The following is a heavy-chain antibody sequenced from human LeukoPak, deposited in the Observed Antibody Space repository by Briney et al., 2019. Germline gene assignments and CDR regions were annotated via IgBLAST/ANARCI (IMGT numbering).Heavy chain of an antibody. CDR1: GFTFSSYA. V-gene: IGHV3-30*18. D-gene: IGHD6-19*01. CDR2: ISYGGYNK. CDR3: AKAGSSGSFDS. Sequence: PGGSLRLSCAASGFTFSSYAMHWVRQAPGKGLEWVALISYGGYNKYYADSAKGRFTISRDNSKNTVYLQMNSLRADDTAVFYCAKAGSSGSFDSWGQGTHVTVSS. J-gene: IGHJ4*02.